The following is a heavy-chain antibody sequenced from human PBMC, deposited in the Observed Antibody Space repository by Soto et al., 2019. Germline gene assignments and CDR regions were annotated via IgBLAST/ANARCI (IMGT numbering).Heavy chain of an antibody. CDR3: VRDGPKNLRDWVDP. D-gene: IGHD3-16*01. Sequence: SETLSLTCTVSGASISGFYWSWIRKSAGKGLEWIGRIYATGTTDYNPSLKSRVMMSVDTSKKQFSLKLRSVTAADTAVYDCVRDGPKNLRDWVDPWGQG. V-gene: IGHV4-4*07. CDR1: GASISGFY. CDR2: IYATGTT. J-gene: IGHJ5*02.